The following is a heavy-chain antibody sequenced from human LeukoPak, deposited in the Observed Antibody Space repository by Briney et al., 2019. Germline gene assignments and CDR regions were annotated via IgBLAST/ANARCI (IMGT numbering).Heavy chain of an antibody. Sequence: PGGSLRLSCAASGFTFSSYAMSWVRQAPGKGLEWVSAISGSGGSTYYADSVKGRFTISRDNSKNTLYLQMNSLRAEDTAVYYCAKDSHPYSGYDRSYYFDYWGQGTLVTVSS. CDR2: ISGSGGST. V-gene: IGHV3-23*01. CDR3: AKDSHPYSGYDRSYYFDY. J-gene: IGHJ4*02. D-gene: IGHD5-12*01. CDR1: GFTFSSYA.